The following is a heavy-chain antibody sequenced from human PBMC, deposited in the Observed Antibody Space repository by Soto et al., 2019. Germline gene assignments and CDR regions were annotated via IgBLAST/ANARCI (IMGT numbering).Heavy chain of an antibody. D-gene: IGHD3-3*01. Sequence: GWSLQTQGKGLEWVSAISGSGGSTYYADSVKGRFTISRDNSKNTLYLQMNSLRAEDTAVYYCAKDHALSRRFLECFSSTDKGGCNYGTAVLVKRTTVTGSS. J-gene: IGHJ6*04. V-gene: IGHV3-23*01. CDR3: AKDHALSRRFLECFSSTDKGGCNYGTAV. CDR2: ISGSGGST.